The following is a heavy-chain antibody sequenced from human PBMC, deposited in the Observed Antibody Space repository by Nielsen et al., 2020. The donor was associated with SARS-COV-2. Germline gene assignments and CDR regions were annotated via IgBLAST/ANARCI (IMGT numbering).Heavy chain of an antibody. D-gene: IGHD5-18*01. CDR3: ARGGYSYLYFDD. J-gene: IGHJ4*02. CDR2: FYYSGST. Sequence: SKTLSLTCTVSGGSIRSHYWSWIRTSPGKALEWIGYFYYSGSTDYNPSLKSRVSISKDTSKNQFSLKLNSVTAADTAVYYCARGGYSYLYFDDWGQGTQVIVSS. V-gene: IGHV4-59*11. CDR1: GGSIRSHY.